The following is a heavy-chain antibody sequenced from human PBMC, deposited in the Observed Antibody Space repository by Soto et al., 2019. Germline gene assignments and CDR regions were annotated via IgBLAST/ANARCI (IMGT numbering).Heavy chain of an antibody. CDR1: GDKFTTFW. Sequence: GESLKISCQGSGDKFTTFWIGWVRQKAGEGLEWMGITYPGASITQYNPPFQGRVTISVDESINTAYLQWSSLEASDTAIYYCATRKFFSQESGPWGQGNLVTVSS. CDR2: TYPGASIT. J-gene: IGHJ5*02. V-gene: IGHV5-51*01. CDR3: ATRKFFSQESGP. D-gene: IGHD3-10*01.